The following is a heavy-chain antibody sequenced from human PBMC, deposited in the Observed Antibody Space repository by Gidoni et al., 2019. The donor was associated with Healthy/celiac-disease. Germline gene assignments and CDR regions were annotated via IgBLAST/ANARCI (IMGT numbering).Heavy chain of an antibody. V-gene: IGHV3-30*04. J-gene: IGHJ4*02. Sequence: QVQLVESGGGVVQPGRSLRLSCAASGFTFSSYAMHWVRQAPGKGLEWVAVISYDGSNKYYADSVKGRFTISRDNSKNTLYLQMNSLRAEDTAVYYCARAGDYNDSSGYYYANNFDYWGQGTLVTVSS. CDR2: ISYDGSNK. CDR3: ARAGDYNDSSGYYYANNFDY. D-gene: IGHD3-22*01. CDR1: GFTFSSYA.